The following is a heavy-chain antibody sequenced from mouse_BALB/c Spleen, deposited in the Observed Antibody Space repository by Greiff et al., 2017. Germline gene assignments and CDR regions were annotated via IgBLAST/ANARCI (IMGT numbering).Heavy chain of an antibody. CDR1: GYTFTSYW. D-gene: IGHD2-4*01. CDR3: TREDDYDGFAY. J-gene: IGHJ3*01. Sequence: QVQLQQPGAELVRPGASVKLSCKASGYTFTSYWINWVKQRPGQGLEWIGNIYPSDSYTNYNQKFKDKATLTVDKSSSTAYMQLSSPTSEDSAVYYCTREDDYDGFAYWGQGTRVTVSA. CDR2: IYPSDSYT. V-gene: IGHV1-69*02.